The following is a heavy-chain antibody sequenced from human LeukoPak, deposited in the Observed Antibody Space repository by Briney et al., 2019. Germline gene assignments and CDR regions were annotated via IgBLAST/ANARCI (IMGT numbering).Heavy chain of an antibody. CDR1: GYSFVLYG. V-gene: IGHV1-18*01. D-gene: IGHD1-14*01. CDR2: ISGSTGDT. CDR3: ARDEKYGIFFNVDY. Sequence: ASVKVSCKASGYSFVLYGISWVRQAPGEGPEWMGWISGSTGDTNYAQKFQGRVTMSADTSSSTAYMELRSLRSDDTAVYYCARDEKYGIFFNVDYWGQGTLVTVSS. J-gene: IGHJ4*02.